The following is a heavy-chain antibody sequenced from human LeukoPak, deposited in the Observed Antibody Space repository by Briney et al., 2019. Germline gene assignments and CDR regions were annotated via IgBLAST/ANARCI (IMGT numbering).Heavy chain of an antibody. Sequence: SVKVSCKASGGTFSSYAISWVRQAPGQGLEWMGRIIPILGIANYAQKFQGRVTITADKSTSTAYMELSSLRSEDTAVYYCARDLLRKLAFYYWGQGTLVTVSS. V-gene: IGHV1-69*04. CDR3: ARDLLRKLAFYY. J-gene: IGHJ4*02. CDR2: IIPILGIA. CDR1: GGTFSSYA. D-gene: IGHD1-1*01.